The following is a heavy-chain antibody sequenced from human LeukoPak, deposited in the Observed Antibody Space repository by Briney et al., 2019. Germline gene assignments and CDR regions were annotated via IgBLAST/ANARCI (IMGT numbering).Heavy chain of an antibody. CDR1: GGSFSGYY. CDR2: INHSGST. CDR3: ARRFQAYCGGDCYSNWFDP. D-gene: IGHD2-21*02. V-gene: IGHV4-34*01. J-gene: IGHJ5*02. Sequence: RSETLSLTCAVYGGSFSGYYWSWIRQPPGKGLEWIGEINHSGSTNYNPSLKSRVTISVDTSKNQFSLKLSSVTAADTAVYYCARRFQAYCGGDCYSNWFDPWGQGTLVTVSS.